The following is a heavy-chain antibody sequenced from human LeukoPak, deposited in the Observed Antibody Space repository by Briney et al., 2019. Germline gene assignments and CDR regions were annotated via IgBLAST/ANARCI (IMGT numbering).Heavy chain of an antibody. Sequence: SVKVSCKASGDTFGNYDFAWVRLAPGQGLEWLGGILPVASRPDYVQSFQDRITITADESTSTVSMELTSLRSDDTAVYYCARGGWQTTGWYADHWGQGTLVTVAS. CDR1: GDTFGNYD. CDR3: ARGGWQTTGWYADH. J-gene: IGHJ5*02. D-gene: IGHD6-19*01. CDR2: ILPVASRP. V-gene: IGHV1-69*01.